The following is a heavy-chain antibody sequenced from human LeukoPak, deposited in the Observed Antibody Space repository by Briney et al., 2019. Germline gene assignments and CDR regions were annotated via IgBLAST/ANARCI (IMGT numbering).Heavy chain of an antibody. CDR2: IYPGDSDT. CDR3: ARTYNWNARGYFDY. J-gene: IGHJ4*02. V-gene: IGHV5-51*01. Sequence: GESLKISCKGSGYSFTNYWIDWVRQMPGKGLEWMGIIYPGDSDTRYSPSFQGQVTISADKSISTAYLQWSSLKASDTAMYYCARTYNWNARGYFDYWGQGTLVTVSS. D-gene: IGHD1-1*01. CDR1: GYSFTNYW.